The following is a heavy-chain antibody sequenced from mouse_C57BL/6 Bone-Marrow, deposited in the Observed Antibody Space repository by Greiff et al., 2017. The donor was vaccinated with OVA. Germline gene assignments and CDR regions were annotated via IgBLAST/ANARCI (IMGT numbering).Heavy chain of an antibody. Sequence: VQLVESGAELVRPGTSVKMSCKASGYTFTNYWIGWAKQRPGHGLEWIGDIYPGGGYTNYNEKFKGKATLTADKSSSTAYMQFSSLTSEDSAIYYCARDYYGSSYAWFAYWGQGTLVTVSA. J-gene: IGHJ3*01. CDR2: IYPGGGYT. D-gene: IGHD1-1*01. CDR1: GYTFTNYW. CDR3: ARDYYGSSYAWFAY. V-gene: IGHV1-63*01.